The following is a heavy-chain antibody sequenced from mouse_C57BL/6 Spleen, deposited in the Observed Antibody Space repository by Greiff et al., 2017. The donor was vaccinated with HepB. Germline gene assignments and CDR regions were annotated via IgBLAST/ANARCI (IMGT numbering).Heavy chain of an antibody. D-gene: IGHD1-1*01. Sequence: EVQLQQSGPELVKPGASVKISCKASGYTFTDYYMNWVKQSHGKSLEWIGDINPNNGGTSYNQKFKGKATLTVDKSSSTAYMELRSLTSEDSAVYYCARDGSSYVRNYFDYWGQGTTLTVSS. CDR1: GYTFTDYY. CDR2: INPNNGGT. J-gene: IGHJ2*01. V-gene: IGHV1-26*01. CDR3: ARDGSSYVRNYFDY.